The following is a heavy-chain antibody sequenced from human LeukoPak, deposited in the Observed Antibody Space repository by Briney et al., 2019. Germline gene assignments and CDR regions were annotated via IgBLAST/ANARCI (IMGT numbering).Heavy chain of an antibody. J-gene: IGHJ6*02. D-gene: IGHD2-2*01. CDR1: GFTFSSYS. CDR3: ARNLGYCSSTSCPFPFYYYYGMDV. CDR2: ISSSGSTI. Sequence: GGSLRLSCAASGFTFSSYSMNWVRQAPGKGLEWVSYISSSGSTIYYADSVKGRFTISRDNAKNSLYLQMNSLRAEDTAVYYCARNLGYCSSTSCPFPFYYYYGMDVWGQGTTVTVSS. V-gene: IGHV3-48*01.